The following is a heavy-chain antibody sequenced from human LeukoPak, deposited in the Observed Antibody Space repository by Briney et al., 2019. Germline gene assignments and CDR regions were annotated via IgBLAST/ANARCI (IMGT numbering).Heavy chain of an antibody. V-gene: IGHV1-46*01. CDR2: INPSGGST. CDR1: GYTFTSYY. J-gene: IGHJ3*02. CDR3: ARESVGNGWYSFGDAFDI. Sequence: GASVKVSCKASGYTFTSYYMHWVRQAPGQGLEWMGIINPSGGSTSYAQKFQGRVTMTRDTSTSTVYMELSSLRSEDTAVYYCARESVGNGWYSFGDAFDIWGQGTMVTVSS. D-gene: IGHD6-19*01.